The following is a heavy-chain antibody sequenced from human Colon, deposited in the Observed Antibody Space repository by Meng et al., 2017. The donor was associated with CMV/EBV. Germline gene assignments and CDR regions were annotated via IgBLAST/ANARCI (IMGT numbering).Heavy chain of an antibody. CDR3: ARQGGASPTTGVF. Sequence: VSGGSISSSSYYGGWDRQPPGQGFQWIGSLYYTGNTYYNESLGSQVTMSVDTSRNQFTLKLTSVTAADTAVYYCARQGGASPTTGVFWGQGILVTVSS. J-gene: IGHJ4*02. CDR1: GGSISSSSYY. V-gene: IGHV4-39*01. D-gene: IGHD1-26*01. CDR2: LYYTGNT.